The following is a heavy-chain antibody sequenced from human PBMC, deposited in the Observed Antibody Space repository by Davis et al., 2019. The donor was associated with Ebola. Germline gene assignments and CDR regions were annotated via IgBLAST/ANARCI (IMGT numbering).Heavy chain of an antibody. CDR1: GYTFTNYW. D-gene: IGHD5-18*01. Sequence: KVSCKGSGYTFTNYWIGWVRQMPGKGLEWLGIIYPGDSDTRYSPSFQGQVTISADKSFTTAYLQWRSLRASDTAIYYCARQFKNGYKYFDNWGQGTLVTVSS. CDR3: ARQFKNGYKYFDN. CDR2: IYPGDSDT. J-gene: IGHJ4*02. V-gene: IGHV5-51*01.